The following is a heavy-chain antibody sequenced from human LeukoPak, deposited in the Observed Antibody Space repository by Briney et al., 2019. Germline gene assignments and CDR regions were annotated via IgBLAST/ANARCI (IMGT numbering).Heavy chain of an antibody. V-gene: IGHV3-7*01. Sequence: TGGSLRLSCAASGFAFSSYWMSWGRQAPGKGLEWVANIKQDGSEKYSVDSVRGRFTISRDDAKNSLYLQMNSLRAEDTAVYFCAREWSGPDYWGQGTLVTVSS. D-gene: IGHD3-3*01. CDR2: IKQDGSEK. CDR1: GFAFSSYW. J-gene: IGHJ4*02. CDR3: AREWSGPDY.